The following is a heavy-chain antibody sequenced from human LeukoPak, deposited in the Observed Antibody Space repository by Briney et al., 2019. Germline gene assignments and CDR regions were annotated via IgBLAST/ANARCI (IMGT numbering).Heavy chain of an antibody. CDR1: GGSFSGYY. V-gene: IGHV4-34*01. CDR2: INHSGNT. CDR3: ARGGEGHYYGSASQDY. D-gene: IGHD3-10*01. J-gene: IGHJ4*02. Sequence: SETLSLTRAVYGGSFSGYYWSWIRQPPGKGLEWIGEINHSGNTNYNPSLKSRVTISLDTSKNQVSLKLSPVTAADSAVYYCARGGEGHYYGSASQDYWGQGTLVTVSS.